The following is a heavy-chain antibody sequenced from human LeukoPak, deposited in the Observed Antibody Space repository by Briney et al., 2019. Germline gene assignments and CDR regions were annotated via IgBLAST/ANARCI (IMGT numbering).Heavy chain of an antibody. Sequence: SETLSLTCAVYGGPFSGYYWTWIRQPPGKGLEWIGYIYYSGSTNYNPSLKSRVTISVDTSKNQFSLKLSSVTAADTAVYYCARDRPSRGFDYWGQGTLVTVSS. D-gene: IGHD3-10*01. CDR1: GGPFSGYY. V-gene: IGHV4-59*12. J-gene: IGHJ4*02. CDR3: ARDRPSRGFDY. CDR2: IYYSGST.